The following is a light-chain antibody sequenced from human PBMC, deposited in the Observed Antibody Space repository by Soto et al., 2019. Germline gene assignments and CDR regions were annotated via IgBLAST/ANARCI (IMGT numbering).Light chain of an antibody. Sequence: QSALTQPASVSGSPGQSITISCTGTSSDVGGYNYVSWYQQHPGKAPKLMIYDVSNRPSGVSNRFSGSKSGNTASLTISGFQAEDEADYCCSSYTSSSTWVLGGGTKVTVL. J-gene: IGLJ3*02. CDR2: DVS. V-gene: IGLV2-14*01. CDR1: SSDVGGYNY. CDR3: SSYTSSSTWV.